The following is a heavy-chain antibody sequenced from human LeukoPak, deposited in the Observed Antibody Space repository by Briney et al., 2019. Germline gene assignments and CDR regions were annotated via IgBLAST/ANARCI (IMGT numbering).Heavy chain of an antibody. V-gene: IGHV4-61*02. J-gene: IGHJ4*02. CDR3: ASAGYSYGHSFDY. Sequence: SETLSLTCTVSGGSISSGSYYWSWTRQPAGKGLEWIGRIYTSGSTNYNPSLKSRVTISVDTSKNQFSLKLSSVTAADTAVYYCASAGYSYGHSFDYWGQGTLVTVSS. CDR1: GGSISSGSYY. D-gene: IGHD5-18*01. CDR2: IYTSGST.